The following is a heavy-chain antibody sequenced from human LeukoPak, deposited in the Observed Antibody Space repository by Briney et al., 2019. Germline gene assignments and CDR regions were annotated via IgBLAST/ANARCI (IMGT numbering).Heavy chain of an antibody. D-gene: IGHD2/OR15-2a*01. CDR1: GYSFTGYY. CDR3: AYSMPYFDY. V-gene: IGHV1-2*02. Sequence: ASVKVSCKASGYSFTGYYIHWVRQAPGQGLEWMGWIKPHSGGTHYAQKFQGRVTMTRDTSISTAYMELSRLRSDDTAVYYCAYSMPYFDYWGQGTLVTVSS. CDR2: IKPHSGGT. J-gene: IGHJ4*02.